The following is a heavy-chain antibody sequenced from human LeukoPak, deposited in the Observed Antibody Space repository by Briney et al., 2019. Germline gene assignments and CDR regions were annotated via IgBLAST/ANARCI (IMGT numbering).Heavy chain of an antibody. J-gene: IGHJ4*02. CDR3: TTETYTYYYDSSGPSEGPTDY. Sequence: PGGSLRLSCAASGFTFSNAWMSWVRQAPGKGLEWVGRIKSKTDGGTTDYAAPVKGRFTISRDDSKNTLYLQMNSLKTEDTAVYYCTTETYTYYYDSSGPSEGPTDYWGQGTLVTVSS. CDR2: IKSKTDGGTT. V-gene: IGHV3-15*01. CDR1: GFTFSNAW. D-gene: IGHD3-22*01.